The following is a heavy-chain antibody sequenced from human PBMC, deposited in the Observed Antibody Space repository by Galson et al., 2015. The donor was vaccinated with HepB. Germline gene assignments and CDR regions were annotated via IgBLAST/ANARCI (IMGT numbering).Heavy chain of an antibody. J-gene: IGHJ4*02. CDR3: ARSYYYDSSGYYSTPDFDY. Sequence: SLRLSCAASGFTFSSYGMHWVRQAPGKGLEWVAVIWYDGSNKYYADSVKGRFTISRDNSKNTLYLQMNSLRAEDTAVYYCARSYYYDSSGYYSTPDFDYWGQGTLVTVSS. V-gene: IGHV3-33*01. D-gene: IGHD3-22*01. CDR1: GFTFSSYG. CDR2: IWYDGSNK.